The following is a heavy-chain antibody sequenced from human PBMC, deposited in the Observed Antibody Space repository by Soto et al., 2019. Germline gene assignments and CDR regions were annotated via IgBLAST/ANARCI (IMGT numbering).Heavy chain of an antibody. CDR3: AREDSSSWYEDYYYGMDV. CDR1: GFTFSSYG. CDR2: IWYDGSNK. J-gene: IGHJ6*02. Sequence: QVQLVESGGGVVQPGRSLRLSCAASGFTFSSYGMHWVRQAPGKGLEWVAVIWYDGSNKYYADSVKGRFTISRDNSKNTLYLQMNSLRAEDTAVYYCAREDSSSWYEDYYYGMDVWGQGTTVTVSS. V-gene: IGHV3-33*01. D-gene: IGHD6-13*01.